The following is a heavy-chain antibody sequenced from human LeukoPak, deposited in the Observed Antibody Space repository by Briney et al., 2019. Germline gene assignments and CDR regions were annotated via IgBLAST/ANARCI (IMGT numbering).Heavy chain of an antibody. V-gene: IGHV3-30*04. J-gene: IGHJ4*02. CDR2: ISYDGSNK. Sequence: GGSLRLSCAASGFTFSSYAMHWVRQAPGKGLEWVAVISYDGSNKYYADSVKGRFTISRDSSKNTLYLQMNSLRAEDTAVYYCAREGSQQPLDYWGQGTLVTVSS. CDR3: AREGSQQPLDY. CDR1: GFTFSSYA. D-gene: IGHD6-13*01.